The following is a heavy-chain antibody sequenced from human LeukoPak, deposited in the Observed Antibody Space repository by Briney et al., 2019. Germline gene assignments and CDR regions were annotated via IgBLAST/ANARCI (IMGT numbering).Heavy chain of an antibody. J-gene: IGHJ4*02. CDR2: IYSGGDT. CDR3: ATRDRNNGVDY. V-gene: IGHV3-53*01. Sequence: GGSLRLSCAVSEFTVYNSYMSWVRQAPGKGLEWVSIIYSGGDTSYVDSVKGRFTISRDKSKNTVYLQMNSLRAEDTAVYYCATRDRNNGVDYWGQGTQVTVSS. D-gene: IGHD2-8*01. CDR1: EFTVYNSY.